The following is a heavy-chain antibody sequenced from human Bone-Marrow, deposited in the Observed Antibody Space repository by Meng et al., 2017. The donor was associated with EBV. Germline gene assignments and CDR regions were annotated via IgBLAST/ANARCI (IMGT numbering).Heavy chain of an antibody. CDR3: AREDYGDSHLDY. Sequence: QVQLVESGXGVVQPGRSXRLSCAASGFTFSSYGMHWVRQAPGKGLEWVAVIWYDGSNKYYADSVKGRFTISRDNSKNTLYLQMNSLRAEDTAVYYCAREDYGDSHLDYWGQGTLVTVSS. J-gene: IGHJ4*02. CDR1: GFTFSSYG. D-gene: IGHD4-17*01. CDR2: IWYDGSNK. V-gene: IGHV3-33*01.